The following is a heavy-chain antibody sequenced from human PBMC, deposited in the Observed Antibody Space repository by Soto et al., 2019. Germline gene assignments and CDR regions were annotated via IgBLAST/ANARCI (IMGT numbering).Heavy chain of an antibody. Sequence: ASVKVSCKASGGTFSSYAISWVRQAPGQGLEWMGGIIPIFGTANYAQKFQGRVTITADESTSTAYMELSSLRSEDTAVYYCARDQGSSWSAHWFDPWGQGTLVTVSS. D-gene: IGHD6-13*01. J-gene: IGHJ5*02. V-gene: IGHV1-69*13. CDR3: ARDQGSSWSAHWFDP. CDR2: IIPIFGTA. CDR1: GGTFSSYA.